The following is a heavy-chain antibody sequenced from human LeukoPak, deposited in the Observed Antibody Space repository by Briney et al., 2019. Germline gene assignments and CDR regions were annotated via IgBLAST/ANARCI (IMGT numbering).Heavy chain of an antibody. V-gene: IGHV3-23*01. CDR3: ANGPYKETYYMDV. D-gene: IGHD3-10*01. CDR1: GFTFSSYA. J-gene: IGHJ6*03. CDR2: ISGSGGST. Sequence: GGSLRLSCAASGFTFSSYAMSWVRQAPGKGLEWVSAISGSGGSTYYADSVKGRFTISRDNSKNTLYLQMNSLRAEDTAVYYCANGPYKETYYMDVWGKGTTVTVSS.